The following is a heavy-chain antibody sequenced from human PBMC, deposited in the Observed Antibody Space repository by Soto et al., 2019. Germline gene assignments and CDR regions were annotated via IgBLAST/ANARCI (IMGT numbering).Heavy chain of an antibody. V-gene: IGHV4-31*02. CDR1: GGSISSGGYY. Sequence: LCGGSISSGGYYWSWIRQHPGKGLEWIGYLYYSGSTYYHPSLKRRVTISVDTSKHQFSLKLSSVTAADTAVYYCARDGRETARSPTYFDYWGQGTLVTVSS. J-gene: IGHJ4*02. CDR3: ARDGRETARSPTYFDY. D-gene: IGHD5-18*01. CDR2: LYYSGST.